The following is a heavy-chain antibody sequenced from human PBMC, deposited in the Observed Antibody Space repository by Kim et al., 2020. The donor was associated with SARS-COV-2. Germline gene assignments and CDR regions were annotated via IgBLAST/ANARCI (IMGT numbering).Heavy chain of an antibody. CDR2: ISAYNGNT. Sequence: ASVKVSCKASGYTFTSYGISWVRQAPGQGLEWMGWISAYNGNTNYAQKLQGRVTMTTDTSTSTAYMELRSLRSDDTAVYYCARRIAAAAPTYFEDGMDVWGQGTTVTVSS. V-gene: IGHV1-18*01. CDR1: GYTFTSYG. D-gene: IGHD6-13*01. CDR3: ARRIAAAAPTYFEDGMDV. J-gene: IGHJ6*02.